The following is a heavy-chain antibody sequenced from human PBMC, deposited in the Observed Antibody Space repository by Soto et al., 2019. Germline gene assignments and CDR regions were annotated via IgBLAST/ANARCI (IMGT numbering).Heavy chain of an antibody. CDR1: GFTFSSYS. J-gene: IGHJ5*02. D-gene: IGHD1-26*01. V-gene: IGHV3-21*01. CDR3: ARDSRIVATYAMGSVGFDP. CDR2: VSTSSSHV. Sequence: GGSLRLSCATSGFTFSSYSMNWVRQAPGGDLEWISSVSTSSSHVYYADSVKGRFTISRDNAKSSLFLQMNGLRADDTAVYYCARDSRIVATYAMGSVGFDPWGQGTLVTVS.